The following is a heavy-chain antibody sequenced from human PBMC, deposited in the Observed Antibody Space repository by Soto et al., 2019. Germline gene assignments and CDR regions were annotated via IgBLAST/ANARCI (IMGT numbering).Heavy chain of an antibody. V-gene: IGHV1-18*04. CDR1: GYTFTSYG. CDR3: ARXVDIVVVPAAYYYGMDV. Sequence: ASVKVSCKASGYTFTSYGISWVRQAPGQGLEWMGWISAYNGNTNYAQKLQGRVTMTTDTSTSTAYMELRSLRSDDTAVYYCARXVDIVVVPAAYYYGMDVWGQGTTVTVSS. CDR2: ISAYNGNT. D-gene: IGHD2-2*03. J-gene: IGHJ6*02.